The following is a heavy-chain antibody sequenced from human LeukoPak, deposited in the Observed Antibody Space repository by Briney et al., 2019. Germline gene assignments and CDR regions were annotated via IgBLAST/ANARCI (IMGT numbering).Heavy chain of an antibody. V-gene: IGHV3-23*01. CDR1: GFTFSAYA. CDR2: ISGSGGST. Sequence: GGSLRLSCATSGFTFSAYAMSWVRQAPGKGLEWVSTISGSGGSTYYADSVKGRFTISRDNSKNTLYLQMSSLRAEDTAVYYCASHFSSSSGYFDYWGQGTLVTVSS. J-gene: IGHJ4*02. D-gene: IGHD6-6*01. CDR3: ASHFSSSSGYFDY.